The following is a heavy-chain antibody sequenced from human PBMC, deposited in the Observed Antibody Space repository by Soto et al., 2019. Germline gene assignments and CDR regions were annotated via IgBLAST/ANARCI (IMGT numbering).Heavy chain of an antibody. CDR3: ARTDAVVVPAAPYYYYGMDV. V-gene: IGHV4-31*11. Sequence: SETLSLTCAVSGYSISSGGYYWSWIRQHPGKGLEWIGYIYYSGSTYYNPSLKSRVTISVDTSKNQFSLKLSSVTAADTAVYYCARTDAVVVPAAPYYYYGMDVWGQGTTVTVSS. J-gene: IGHJ6*02. CDR1: GYSISSGGYY. D-gene: IGHD2-2*01. CDR2: IYYSGST.